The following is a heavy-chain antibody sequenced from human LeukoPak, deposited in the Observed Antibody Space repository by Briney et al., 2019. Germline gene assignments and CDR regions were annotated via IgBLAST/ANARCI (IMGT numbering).Heavy chain of an antibody. CDR3: ARESSSGWYVY. D-gene: IGHD6-19*01. V-gene: IGHV4-34*01. CDR1: GGSFSGYY. CDR2: INHSGST. J-gene: IGHJ4*02. Sequence: SETLSLTCAVYGGSFSGYYWSWIRRPPGKGLEWIGEINHSGSTNYNPSLKSRVTISVDTSKNQFSLKLSSVTAADTAVYYCARESSSGWYVYWGQGTLVTVSS.